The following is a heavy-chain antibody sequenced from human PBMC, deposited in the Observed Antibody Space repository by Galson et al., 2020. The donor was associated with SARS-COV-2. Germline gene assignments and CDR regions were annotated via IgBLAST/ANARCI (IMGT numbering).Heavy chain of an antibody. CDR3: ARLHYGEYAPEAFDI. J-gene: IGHJ3*02. Sequence: SETLSLTCAVSGTSISSGSYSWNWIRQPPGKGLEWIGYISHSGGTYYNPSLKSRVTSLGDRSKNQFSLRLSSVTAADTAVYYCARLHYGEYAPEAFDIWGRGTMVTVSS. V-gene: IGHV4-30-2*01. D-gene: IGHD4-17*01. CDR1: GTSISSGSYS. CDR2: ISHSGGT.